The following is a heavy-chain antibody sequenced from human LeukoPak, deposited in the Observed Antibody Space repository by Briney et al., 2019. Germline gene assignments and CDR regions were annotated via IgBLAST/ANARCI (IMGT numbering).Heavy chain of an antibody. V-gene: IGHV4-34*01. Sequence: SETLSLTCAVYGGSFSGYYWSWIRQPPGKGLEWIGSIYYSGSTYYNPSLKSRVTISVDTSKIQFSLKLSSVTAADTAVYYCARHYGPWGQGTLVTVSS. CDR3: ARHYGP. CDR2: IYYSGST. CDR1: GGSFSGYY. J-gene: IGHJ5*02. D-gene: IGHD3-16*01.